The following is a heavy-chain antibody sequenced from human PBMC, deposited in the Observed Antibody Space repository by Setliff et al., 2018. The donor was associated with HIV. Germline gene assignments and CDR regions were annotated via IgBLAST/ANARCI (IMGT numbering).Heavy chain of an antibody. V-gene: IGHV4-39*01. CDR1: GGSISSSTYY. CDR3: AMGSSGYPFDY. Sequence: PSETLSLTCSVSGGSISSSTYYWGWIRQPPGKGLEWIGSMSYSGTTYDNPSLKRRVTISEDTSKNQFSLKLTFVTAAETAVHHFAMGSSGYPFDYWGQGSLVTVSS. CDR2: MSYSGTT. J-gene: IGHJ4*02. D-gene: IGHD3-22*01.